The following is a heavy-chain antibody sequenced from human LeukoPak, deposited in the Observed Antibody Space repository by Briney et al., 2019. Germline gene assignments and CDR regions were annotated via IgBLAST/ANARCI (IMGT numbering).Heavy chain of an antibody. CDR3: ARQGADQLLFDY. J-gene: IGHJ4*02. CDR1: GGTFSSYA. V-gene: IGHV1-69*04. Sequence: SVKVSCKASGGTFSSYAISWVRQAPGQGLEWMGRIIPIFGIANYAQKFQGRVTFTADKSTSTAYMELSSLRSEDTAVYYCARQGADQLLFDYWGQGTLVTVSS. D-gene: IGHD2-2*01. CDR2: IIPIFGIA.